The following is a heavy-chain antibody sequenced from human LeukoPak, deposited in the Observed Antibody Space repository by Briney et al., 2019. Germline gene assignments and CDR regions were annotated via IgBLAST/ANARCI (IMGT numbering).Heavy chain of an antibody. V-gene: IGHV5-51*01. CDR1: GYSFTNYW. Sequence: GESLKISCRGSGYSFTNYWIGWVRQMPGKGLEWMGIIYPGDSDTRYSPSFQGQVTISADKSTNTVYLQWSSLKASDTAIYYCARRGIAAADNWFDPWGQGTLVTVSS. CDR3: ARRGIAAADNWFDP. CDR2: IYPGDSDT. J-gene: IGHJ5*02. D-gene: IGHD6-13*01.